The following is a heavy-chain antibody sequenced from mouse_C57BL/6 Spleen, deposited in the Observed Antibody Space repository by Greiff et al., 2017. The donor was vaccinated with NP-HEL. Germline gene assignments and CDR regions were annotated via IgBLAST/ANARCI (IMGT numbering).Heavy chain of an antibody. CDR3: AREGWDVGFDY. D-gene: IGHD4-1*01. J-gene: IGHJ2*01. Sequence: EVQLQQSGPELVKPGASVKISCKASGYTFTDYYMNWVKQSHGKSLEWIGDINPNNGGTSYNQKFKGKATLTVDKSSSTAYMELRSLTSEDSAVYYCAREGWDVGFDYWGQGTTLTVSS. CDR1: GYTFTDYY. CDR2: INPNNGGT. V-gene: IGHV1-26*01.